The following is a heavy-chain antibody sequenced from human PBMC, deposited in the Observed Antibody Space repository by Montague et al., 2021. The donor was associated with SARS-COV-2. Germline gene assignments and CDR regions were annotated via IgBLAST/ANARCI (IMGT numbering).Heavy chain of an antibody. CDR3: ARNGGAAVPGLLLGMDI. V-gene: IGHV4-59*11. CDR2: IYYLGTT. Sequence: SETLSLTCIVSGGSISGHYWSWVRQTPEKGLEWIGYIYYLGTTNYNPSLKTRVTFSVDPSKNQLSLMLTSVTAADTGVYYCARNGGAAVPGLLLGMDIWGQGTTVTVSS. D-gene: IGHD6-19*01. J-gene: IGHJ6*02. CDR1: GGSISGHY.